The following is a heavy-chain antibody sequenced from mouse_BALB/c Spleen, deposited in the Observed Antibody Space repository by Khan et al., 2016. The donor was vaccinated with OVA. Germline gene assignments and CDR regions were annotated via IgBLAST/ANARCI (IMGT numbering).Heavy chain of an antibody. D-gene: IGHD2-2*01. V-gene: IGHV5-6*01. J-gene: IGHJ2*01. CDR1: GFTFSSYG. CDR2: ISSGGSYT. Sequence: EVELVESGGDLVKPGGSLKLSCAASGFTFSSYGMSWVRQTPDKRLEWVATISSGGSYTYYPDSVKGRFTISRDNAKNPLYLQMSSLKSEDTAMYYCARGEYYGYYFDYWGQGTTLTVSS. CDR3: ARGEYYGYYFDY.